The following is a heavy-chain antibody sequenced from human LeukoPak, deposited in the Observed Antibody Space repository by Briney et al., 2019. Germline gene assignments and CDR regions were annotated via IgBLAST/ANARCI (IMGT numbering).Heavy chain of an antibody. V-gene: IGHV3-48*01. D-gene: IGHD3-3*01. CDR1: GFTFSSYS. CDR2: ISSSSSTI. J-gene: IGHJ3*02. Sequence: GGSLRLSCAASGFTFSSYSMNWVRQAPGKGLEWVSYISSSSSTIYYADSVKGRFTISRDNAKNSLYLQMNSLRAEDTAVYYCARAGPNWSGYYKDAFDIWGQGTMVTVSS. CDR3: ARAGPNWSGYYKDAFDI.